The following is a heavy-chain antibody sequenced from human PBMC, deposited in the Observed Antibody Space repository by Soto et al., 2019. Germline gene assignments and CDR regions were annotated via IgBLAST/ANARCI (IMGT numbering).Heavy chain of an antibody. J-gene: IGHJ4*02. CDR1: GFTVSSNY. CDR3: ARVGGTMTPTDY. V-gene: IGHV3-66*01. CDR2: IYSGGST. D-gene: IGHD3-22*01. Sequence: EVQLVESGGGLVQPGGSLRLSCAASGFTVSSNYMSWVRQARGKGLEWVSVIYSGGSTYCADSVKGRFTISRDNSKNTLYLQMNSLRAEDTAVYYCARVGGTMTPTDYWGQGTLVTVSS.